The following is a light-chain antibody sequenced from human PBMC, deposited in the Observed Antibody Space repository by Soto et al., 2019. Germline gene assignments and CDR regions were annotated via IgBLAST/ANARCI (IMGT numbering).Light chain of an antibody. V-gene: IGKV1-27*01. CDR1: QGISTL. CDR2: AAS. J-gene: IGKJ5*01. Sequence: DIQMTQSPSSLSASVGDRVTITCRASQGISTLLAWYQQKPGKVPKLLIYAASTLQSGVPSRFSGSGSGTDFTLTISSLEPEDFAVYYCQQRSNWITCGQGTRLEIK. CDR3: QQRSNWIT.